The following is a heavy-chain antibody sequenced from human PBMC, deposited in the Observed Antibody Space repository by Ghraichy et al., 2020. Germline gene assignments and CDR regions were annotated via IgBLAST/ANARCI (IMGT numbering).Heavy chain of an antibody. J-gene: IGHJ6*02. Sequence: GGSLRLSCAASGFTFSSYSMNWVRQAPGKGLEWVSYISSSSSTIYYADSVKGRFTISRDNAKNSLYLQMNSLRDEDTAVYYCARVNYDFWSGYYSSWVPTTGGMDVWGQGTTVTVSS. CDR2: ISSSSSTI. CDR3: ARVNYDFWSGYYSSWVPTTGGMDV. D-gene: IGHD3-3*01. CDR1: GFTFSSYS. V-gene: IGHV3-48*02.